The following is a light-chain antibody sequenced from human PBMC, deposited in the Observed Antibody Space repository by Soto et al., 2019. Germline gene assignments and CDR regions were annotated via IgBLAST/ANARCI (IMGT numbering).Light chain of an antibody. CDR3: QQYGGSPPFT. V-gene: IGKV3-20*01. Sequence: VLTQSPGTLSLSPGARATTSCRASQSIGTSYLAWYQHKPRQAPRLRIYGASSRATGISHRFSGSESGTGFTLTISRLEHEDWGVYYCQQYGGSPPFTFGQGTSLEIK. CDR1: QSIGTSY. J-gene: IGKJ2*01. CDR2: GAS.